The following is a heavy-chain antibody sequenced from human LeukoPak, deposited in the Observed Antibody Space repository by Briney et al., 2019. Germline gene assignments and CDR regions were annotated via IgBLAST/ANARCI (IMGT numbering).Heavy chain of an antibody. J-gene: IGHJ6*02. V-gene: IGHV3-66*01. CDR1: GFTTSSNY. CDR2: MYSGGSI. Sequence: GGSLRLSCVASGFTTSSNYMSWVRQAPGKGLEWVSVMYSGGSIYYADSVRGRFTISRDNSKNTLYLQMNSLRAEDTAVYYCTRTYYYGSGFYGMDVWGQGTTVTVSS. D-gene: IGHD3-10*01. CDR3: TRTYYYGSGFYGMDV.